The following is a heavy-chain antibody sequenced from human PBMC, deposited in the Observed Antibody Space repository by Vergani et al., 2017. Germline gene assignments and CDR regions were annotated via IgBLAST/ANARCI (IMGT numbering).Heavy chain of an antibody. CDR1: GFPFSTYG. CDR2: IQKDGIDK. V-gene: IGHV3-30*02. D-gene: IGHD2-21*01. CDR3: ATKSCGTPGCQIGYFRE. Sequence: QGQLVESGGDVVQPGESLRLSCAASGFPFSTYGMHWVCQAPAKGLWCVAVIQKDGIDKFYADSVRGRFTISRDISKSTLYLQMNSLRTEDTAVYYCATKSCGTPGCQIGYFREWVQGTLVTVSS. J-gene: IGHJ1*01.